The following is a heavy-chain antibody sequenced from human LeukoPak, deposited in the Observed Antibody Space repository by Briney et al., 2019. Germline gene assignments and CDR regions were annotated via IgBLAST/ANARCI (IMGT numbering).Heavy chain of an antibody. V-gene: IGHV3-23*01. J-gene: IGHJ3*02. CDR1: GFAFSSYA. CDR3: AKAIAAAGRNGHDFDI. D-gene: IGHD6-13*01. Sequence: PGGSLRLSCAASGFAFSSYAMSWVRQAPGKGLEWVSAISGSGGSTYYADSVKGRFTISRDTSKNTLYLQMNSLRAEDTAVYYCAKAIAAAGRNGHDFDIWGQGTMVTVSS. CDR2: ISGSGGST.